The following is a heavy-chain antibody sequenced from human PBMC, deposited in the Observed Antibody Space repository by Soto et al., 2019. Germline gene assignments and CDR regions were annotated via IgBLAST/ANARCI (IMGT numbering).Heavy chain of an antibody. V-gene: IGHV3-21*06. CDR2: ISPHSTHI. J-gene: IGHJ4*02. D-gene: IGHD3-10*01. CDR3: ARGDYPRY. CDR1: GFTFKNYG. Sequence: PGGSLRLSCGASGFTFKNYGLKRVRQAPGKGLEWVSSISPHSTHIYYADSVKGRFTISTDNAKNSLYLPMNSLPVEDTAVHYCARGDYPRYWGQGT.